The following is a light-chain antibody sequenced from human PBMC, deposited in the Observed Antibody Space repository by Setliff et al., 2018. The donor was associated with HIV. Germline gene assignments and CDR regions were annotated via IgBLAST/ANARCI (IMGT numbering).Light chain of an antibody. CDR2: GNS. Sequence: QSALTQPPSVSGAPGRRVTISCTGSSSNIGAGYDVHWYQQLPGTAPKLLIYGNSNRPSGVPDRFSGSKSGTSASLAITGLQAADEADYYCQSNDSSLSGYVFGTGTKVTVL. V-gene: IGLV1-40*01. J-gene: IGLJ1*01. CDR3: QSNDSSLSGYV. CDR1: SSNIGAGYD.